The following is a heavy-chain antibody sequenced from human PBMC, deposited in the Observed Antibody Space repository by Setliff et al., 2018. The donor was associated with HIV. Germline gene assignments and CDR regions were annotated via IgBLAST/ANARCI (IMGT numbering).Heavy chain of an antibody. Sequence: SETLSLTCSVSGDSVSSRKDYWGWIRQSPGKGLEWIGSVYFNGITHDNPSLKSRVTTSVDTSKNQFFLHLSSVTAADTAIYYCVTVVQDDLGVALFDYWGQGAQVTVSS. D-gene: IGHD3-3*01. CDR3: VTVVQDDLGVALFDY. CDR1: GDSVSSRKDY. CDR2: VYFNGIT. J-gene: IGHJ4*02. V-gene: IGHV4-39*01.